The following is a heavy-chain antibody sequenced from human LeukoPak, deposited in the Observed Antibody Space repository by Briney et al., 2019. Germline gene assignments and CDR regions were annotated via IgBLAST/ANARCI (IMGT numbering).Heavy chain of an antibody. CDR2: INPKSGGT. V-gene: IGHV1-2*02. CDR1: VYTFTGYY. CDR3: ARDGDSYGYYYYGMDV. D-gene: IGHD5-18*01. J-gene: IGHJ6*02. Sequence: ASVTVSYKASVYTFTGYYMHWVRQAPGQGHEGMGWINPKSGGTKYAQTFQGRVTMTRDTSISTAYMELSSLRSDDTAVYYCARDGDSYGYYYYGMDVWGQGTTVTVSS.